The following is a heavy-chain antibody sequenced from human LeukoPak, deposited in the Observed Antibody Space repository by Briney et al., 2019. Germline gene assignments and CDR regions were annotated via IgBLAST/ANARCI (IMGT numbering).Heavy chain of an antibody. CDR1: GYTFTGYY. CDR2: INPNSGGT. J-gene: IGHJ4*02. D-gene: IGHD3-10*01. Sequence: ASVRVSCKASGYTFTGYYMHWVRQAPGQGLEWMGWINPNSGGTNYAQKFQGRVTMTRDTSISTAYMELSRLRSDDTAVYYCARGFGSGSYYNLPPDYWGQGTLVTVSS. V-gene: IGHV1-2*02. CDR3: ARGFGSGSYYNLPPDY.